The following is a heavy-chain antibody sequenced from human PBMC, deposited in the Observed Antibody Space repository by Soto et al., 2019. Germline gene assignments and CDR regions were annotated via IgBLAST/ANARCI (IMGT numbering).Heavy chain of an antibody. J-gene: IGHJ3*02. CDR1: GGSISSGGYY. CDR3: ARVAYYDFWSAYDAFDI. D-gene: IGHD3-3*01. Sequence: SETLSLTCTVSGGSISSGGYYWSWIRQHPGKGLEWIGYIYYSGSTYYNPSLKSRVTISVDTSKNQFSLKLSSVTAADTAVYYCARVAYYDFWSAYDAFDIWGQGTMVTVSS. V-gene: IGHV4-31*03. CDR2: IYYSGST.